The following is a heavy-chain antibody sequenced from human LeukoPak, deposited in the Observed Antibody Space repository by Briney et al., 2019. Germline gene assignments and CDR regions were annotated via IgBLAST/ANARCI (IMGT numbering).Heavy chain of an antibody. J-gene: IGHJ4*02. CDR3: ARVRDYYDSSGYLDY. Sequence: KFSCEGSASTLGSDSICGVRQAPGQRLEWMGGIIPIFGTANYAQKFQGRVTITAGESTSTAYMELSSLRSEDTAVYYCARVRDYYDSSGYLDYWGQGTLATVSS. CDR2: IIPIFGTA. CDR1: ASTLGSDS. V-gene: IGHV1-69*01. D-gene: IGHD3-22*01.